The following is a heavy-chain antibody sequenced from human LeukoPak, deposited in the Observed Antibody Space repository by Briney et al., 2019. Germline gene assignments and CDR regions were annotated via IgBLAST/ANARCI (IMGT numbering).Heavy chain of an antibody. D-gene: IGHD3-10*01. CDR1: GFTFSDHY. V-gene: IGHV3-72*01. CDR3: ARVNGVYWYFDL. Sequence: GGSLRLSCAASGFTFSDHYMEWVRQAPGKGLEWVGRIRNKPNSYTTEYAASVKGRFTISRDDSKNSLYLQMNSLKTEDTAVYYCARVNGVYWYFDLWGRGTLVTVSS. J-gene: IGHJ2*01. CDR2: IRNKPNSYTT.